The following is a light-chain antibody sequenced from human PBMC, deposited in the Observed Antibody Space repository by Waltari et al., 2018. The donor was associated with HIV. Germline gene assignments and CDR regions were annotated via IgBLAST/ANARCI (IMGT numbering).Light chain of an antibody. J-gene: IGKJ5*01. V-gene: IGKV4-1*01. Sequence: DIVMTQSPDSLAVSLGERATIHCKSSQSLLYRSTNKNYLAWYQQKPGQPPKLLIYWASTRESGVPDRFSGSGSGTDFTLTISSLQAEDFATYYCQQSYSIPITFGQGTRLEIK. CDR3: QQSYSIPIT. CDR2: WAS. CDR1: QSLLYRSTNKNY.